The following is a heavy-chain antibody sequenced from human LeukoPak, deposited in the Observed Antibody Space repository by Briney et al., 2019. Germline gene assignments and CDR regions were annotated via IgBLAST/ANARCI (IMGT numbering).Heavy chain of an antibody. Sequence: QPGGSLRLSCAASGFTVSSNYMSWVRQAPGKGLEWVSVIYSGGSTYYADSVKGRFTISRDNSKNTLYLQMNSLRVEDTAVYYCARRKVYYGSGSFPSAFDIWGQGTMVTVSS. J-gene: IGHJ3*02. D-gene: IGHD3-10*01. V-gene: IGHV3-66*04. CDR2: IYSGGST. CDR1: GFTVSSNY. CDR3: ARRKVYYGSGSFPSAFDI.